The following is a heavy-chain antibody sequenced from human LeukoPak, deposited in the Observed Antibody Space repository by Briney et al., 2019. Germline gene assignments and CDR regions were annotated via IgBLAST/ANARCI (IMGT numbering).Heavy chain of an antibody. CDR1: GYTFTGYY. J-gene: IGHJ4*02. CDR2: INPNSGGT. D-gene: IGHD2-15*01. Sequence: RDSVKVSRKASGYTFTGYYMHWVRQAPGQGLEWMGWINPNSGGTNYTQKFQGRVTMTRDTSASTAYMELSSLRSEDTAVYYCASESQFCSGGSCSPFDYWGQGTLVTVSS. CDR3: ASESQFCSGGSCSPFDY. V-gene: IGHV1-2*02.